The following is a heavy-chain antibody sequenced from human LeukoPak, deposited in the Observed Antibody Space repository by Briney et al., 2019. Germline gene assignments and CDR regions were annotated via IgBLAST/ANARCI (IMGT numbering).Heavy chain of an antibody. CDR3: ARGYYYDTSGPPGVYWYFDL. J-gene: IGHJ2*01. D-gene: IGHD3-22*01. Sequence: SETLSLTCAVSGGSISGGGYSWSWIRQPPGKGLEWLGYVYHSESSSYNPSLKSRVTISVDRSKNQFSLKLNSVTAADTAVYYCARGYYYDTSGPPGVYWYFDLWGRGTLVTVSS. V-gene: IGHV4-30-2*01. CDR1: GGSISGGGYS. CDR2: VYHSESS.